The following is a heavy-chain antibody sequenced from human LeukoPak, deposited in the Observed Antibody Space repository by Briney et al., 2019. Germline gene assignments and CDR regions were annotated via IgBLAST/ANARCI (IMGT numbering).Heavy chain of an antibody. D-gene: IGHD6-13*01. J-gene: IGHJ4*02. V-gene: IGHV3-7*01. CDR1: GFTFSSYW. CDR2: RKYHGGEK. CDR3: ARDIEAAGLFLDY. Sequence: PGGSLRLSCAASGFTFSSYWMSWVRQAPGKGLEWVANRKYHGGEKYYVDSVKGRFTISRDNAKNSLYLQMNSLRAEDTAVYYCARDIEAAGLFLDYWGQGTLVTVS.